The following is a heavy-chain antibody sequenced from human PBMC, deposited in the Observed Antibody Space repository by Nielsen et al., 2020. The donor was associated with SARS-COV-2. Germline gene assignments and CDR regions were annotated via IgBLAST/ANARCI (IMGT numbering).Heavy chain of an antibody. V-gene: IGHV3-35*01. Sequence: WLRQPPGKGLEWVSGGSWNGSRTHYADSVKGRFIISRDNSKNTLYLQMDGLRAEDTAVYYCARPGDDIVVVPAASNWFDPWGQGTLVTVSS. CDR2: GSWNGSRT. CDR3: ARPGDDIVVVPAASNWFDP. J-gene: IGHJ5*02. D-gene: IGHD2-2*01.